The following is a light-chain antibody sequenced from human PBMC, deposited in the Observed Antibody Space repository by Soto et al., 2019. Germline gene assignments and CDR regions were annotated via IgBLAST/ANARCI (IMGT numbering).Light chain of an antibody. CDR2: AAA. J-gene: IGKJ2*01. V-gene: IGKV1-8*01. Sequence: ALRMTQSPSSFSASTGDRVTSTCRASQDISSYLAWYQQKVGKAPKLLIYAAATLQRGAPSRFSGSESGTDFTLTISRLQSEDFATYYCQQYFSYPYTFGEGTKLEI. CDR3: QQYFSYPYT. CDR1: QDISSY.